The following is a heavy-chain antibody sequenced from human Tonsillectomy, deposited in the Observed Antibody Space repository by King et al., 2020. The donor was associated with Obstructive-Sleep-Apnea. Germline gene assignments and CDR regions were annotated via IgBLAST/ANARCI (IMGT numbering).Heavy chain of an antibody. J-gene: IGHJ5*02. V-gene: IGHV3-15*01. CDR3: TTDGCSSTSCYDNWFDP. D-gene: IGHD2-2*01. CDR1: GFTFSNAW. Sequence: VQLVESGGGLVKPGGSLRLSCAASGFTFSNAWMSWVRQAPGKGLEWVGRINSKTDGGTTDYSAPVKGRFIILRDDSKNTRYLQMNSLKTEDTAVYYCTTDGCSSTSCYDNWFDPWGQGTLVTVSS. CDR2: INSKTDGGTT.